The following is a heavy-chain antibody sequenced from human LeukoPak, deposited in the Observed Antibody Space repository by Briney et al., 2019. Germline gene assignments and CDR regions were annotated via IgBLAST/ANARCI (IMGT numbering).Heavy chain of an antibody. CDR2: IYHSGSP. CDR3: ARQYSGYDAFDY. Sequence: PSETLSLTCAVSGGSISSGGYSWSWIRQPPGKGLEWIGYIYHSGSPYYNPPPKSRVTISVDRSKNQFSLKLSSVTAADAAVYYCARQYSGYDAFDYWGQGTLVTVSS. V-gene: IGHV4-30-2*01. J-gene: IGHJ4*02. D-gene: IGHD5-12*01. CDR1: GGSISSGGYS.